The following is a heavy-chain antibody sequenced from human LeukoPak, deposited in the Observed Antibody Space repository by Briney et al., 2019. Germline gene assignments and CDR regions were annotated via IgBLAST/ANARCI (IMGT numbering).Heavy chain of an antibody. CDR2: INDDGSIT. J-gene: IGHJ4*02. V-gene: IGHV3-74*01. CDR3: ARVITYIDY. Sequence: GGSLRLSCAASGFTFSNYWMHWVRQAPGKGLVWVSRINDDGSITSYADSVKGRFTISRDNAKNTLYLQMNSLRAEDTAVYYCARVITYIDYWGQGTLVTVSS. D-gene: IGHD3-22*01. CDR1: GFTFSNYW.